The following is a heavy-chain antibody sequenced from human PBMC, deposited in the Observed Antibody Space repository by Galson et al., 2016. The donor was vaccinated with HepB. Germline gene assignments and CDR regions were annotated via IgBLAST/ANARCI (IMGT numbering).Heavy chain of an antibody. J-gene: IGHJ4*02. CDR2: ISAYSGNP. CDR3: ARTMEVVVVPAARQDFDY. V-gene: IGHV1-18*01. D-gene: IGHD2-2*01. Sequence: KASGYTFTLYGISWVRQAPGQGLEWMGWISAYSGNPNYAQKFQGRVTMTTDTSTSTAYMEVRSLRSDDTAVYYCARTMEVVVVPAARQDFDYWGQGTLVTVSS. CDR1: GYTFTLYG.